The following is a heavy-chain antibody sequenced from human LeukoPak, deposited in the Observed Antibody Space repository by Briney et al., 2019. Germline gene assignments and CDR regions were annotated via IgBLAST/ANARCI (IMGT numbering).Heavy chain of an antibody. CDR1: GGSISSYY. Sequence: PSETLSLTCTVSGGSISSYYWSWIRQPPGKGLEWIGYIYYSGSTNYNPSLKSRVTMTRDTSTSTVYMELSSLRSEDTAVYYCATRTNNWNDVPFDYWGQGTLVTVSS. J-gene: IGHJ4*02. V-gene: IGHV4-59*03. CDR3: ATRTNNWNDVPFDY. D-gene: IGHD1-20*01. CDR2: IYYSGST.